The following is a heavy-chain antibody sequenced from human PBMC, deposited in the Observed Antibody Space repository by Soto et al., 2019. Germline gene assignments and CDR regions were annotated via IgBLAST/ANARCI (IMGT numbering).Heavy chain of an antibody. D-gene: IGHD3-22*01. CDR2: IKSKTDGGTT. CDR3: TTEHTKYYYDSSGWKNYYYGMDV. V-gene: IGHV3-15*01. J-gene: IGHJ6*02. CDR1: GFTFSNAW. Sequence: PGGSRRLSCAASGFTFSNAWMSWVRQAPGKGLEWVGRIKSKTDGGTTDYAAPVKGRFTISRDDSKNTLYLQMNSLKTEDTAVYYCTTEHTKYYYDSSGWKNYYYGMDVWGQGTTVTVS.